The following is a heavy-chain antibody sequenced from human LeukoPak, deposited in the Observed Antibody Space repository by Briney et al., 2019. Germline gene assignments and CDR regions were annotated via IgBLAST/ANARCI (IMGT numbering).Heavy chain of an antibody. CDR3: AKGVAVAGKVDYYGMDV. CDR1: GFTFSSYW. CDR2: IKQDGSEK. D-gene: IGHD6-19*01. J-gene: IGHJ6*02. Sequence: GGSLRLSCAASGFTFSSYWMSWVRQAPGKGLEWVANIKQDGSEKYYVDSVKGRFTISRDNAKNSLYLQMNSLRAEDTAVYVCAKGVAVAGKVDYYGMDVWGQGTTVTVSS. V-gene: IGHV3-7*01.